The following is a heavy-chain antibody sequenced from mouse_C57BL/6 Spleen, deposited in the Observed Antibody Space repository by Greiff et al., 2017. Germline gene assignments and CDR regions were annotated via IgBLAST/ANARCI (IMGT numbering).Heavy chain of an antibody. CDR1: GFTFSDYG. J-gene: IGHJ4*01. D-gene: IGHD2-10*01. V-gene: IGHV5-17*01. CDR2: ISSGSSTI. CDR3: ARSYYGNPYYAMDY. Sequence: DVMLVESGGGLVKPGGSLKLSCAASGFTFSDYGMHWVRQAPEKGLEWVAYISSGSSTIYYADTVKGRFTISRDNAKNTLFLQMTSLRSEDTAMYYCARSYYGNPYYAMDYWGQGTSVTVSS.